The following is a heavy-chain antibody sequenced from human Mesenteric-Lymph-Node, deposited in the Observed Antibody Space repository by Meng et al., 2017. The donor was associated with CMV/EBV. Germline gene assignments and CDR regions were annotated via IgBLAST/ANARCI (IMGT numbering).Heavy chain of an antibody. Sequence: SGFTFSSYAMGWVRQAAGEGMGWVSLIYSGGSTTYYADSVKGRFTNSRDDSKNTLYLQMNSLRAEDTAIYYCAKDLFYDGSGYYLGNWGQGALVTVSS. CDR2: IYSGGSTT. D-gene: IGHD3-22*01. V-gene: IGHV3-23*03. J-gene: IGHJ4*02. CDR1: GFTFSSYA. CDR3: AKDLFYDGSGYYLGN.